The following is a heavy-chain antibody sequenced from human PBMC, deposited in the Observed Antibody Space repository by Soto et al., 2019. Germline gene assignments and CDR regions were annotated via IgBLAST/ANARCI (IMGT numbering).Heavy chain of an antibody. CDR2: INPNSGAT. CDR3: ASRVLCDMDV. Sequence: QEQLVQSGAEAKEPGASLKVSCKASGDTFTTNYIHWVRQAPGQGLEWMGRINPNSGATLYAQKLQGRLTLTTDTSTSTVYMDLNSLKSAASAVYYCASRVLCDMDVWGQGTTVTVSS. V-gene: IGHV1-46*04. J-gene: IGHJ6*02. D-gene: IGHD2-21*01. CDR1: GDTFTTNY.